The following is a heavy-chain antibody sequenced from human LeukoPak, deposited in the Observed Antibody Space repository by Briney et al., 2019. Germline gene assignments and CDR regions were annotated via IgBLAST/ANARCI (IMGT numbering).Heavy chain of an antibody. Sequence: SETLSLTCTVSGGSISSGGYSWSWLRQHPGKGLEWIGYIYYSGSTYYNPSLKSRVTISVDTSKNQFSLKLSSVTAADTAVYYCARGMKNASGWYGVDYWGQGTLVTVSS. CDR3: ARGMKNASGWYGVDY. V-gene: IGHV4-31*03. CDR2: IYYSGST. CDR1: GGSISSGGYS. J-gene: IGHJ4*02. D-gene: IGHD6-19*01.